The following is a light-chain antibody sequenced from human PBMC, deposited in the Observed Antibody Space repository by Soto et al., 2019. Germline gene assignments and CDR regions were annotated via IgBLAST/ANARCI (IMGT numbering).Light chain of an antibody. J-gene: IGKJ2*01. CDR2: GAS. V-gene: IGKV3-20*01. CDR3: QQYGRSLPMYT. Sequence: EIVLTQSPGTLSLSPGDRATLSCRASQSVRRRYLAWYQQQPGQAPRLLIYGASSRATCIPDRFSGSGSGKDVNLTISRLEPDDFAVYYCQQYGRSLPMYTVGQGTKLEIK. CDR1: QSVRRRY.